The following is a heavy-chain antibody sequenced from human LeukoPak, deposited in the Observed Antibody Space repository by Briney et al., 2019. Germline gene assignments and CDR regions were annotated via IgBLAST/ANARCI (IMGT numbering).Heavy chain of an antibody. CDR1: GYTFTGYY. CDR3: ASRGAAAAGLQPTYYYYYGMDV. D-gene: IGHD6-13*01. Sequence: EASVKVSCKASGYTFTGYYMHWVRQAPGQGLEWMGWINPNSGGTNYAQKFQGRVTMTRDTSISTAYMELSRLRSDDTAVYYCASRGAAAAGLQPTYYYYYGMDVWGQGTTVTVSS. V-gene: IGHV1-2*02. J-gene: IGHJ6*02. CDR2: INPNSGGT.